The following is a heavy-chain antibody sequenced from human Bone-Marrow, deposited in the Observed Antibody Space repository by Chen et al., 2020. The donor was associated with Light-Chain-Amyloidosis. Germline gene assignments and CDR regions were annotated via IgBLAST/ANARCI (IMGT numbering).Heavy chain of an antibody. CDR1: GGSISSSSHY. CDR3: ARPNCSGGSCYSADAFDI. J-gene: IGHJ3*02. Sequence: QLQLQESRPGLVKPSETLSLTCTVSGGSISSSSHYWGWIRQPPGKGLEWIGSIYYSGSTYYNPSLKSRVTISVDTSKNQFSLKLSSVTAADTAVYYCARPNCSGGSCYSADAFDIWGQGTMVTVSS. D-gene: IGHD2-15*01. V-gene: IGHV4-39*01. CDR2: IYYSGST.